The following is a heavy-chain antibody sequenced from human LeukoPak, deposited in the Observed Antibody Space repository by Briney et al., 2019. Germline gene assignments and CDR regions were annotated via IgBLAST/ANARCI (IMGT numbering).Heavy chain of an antibody. CDR2: IWYDGSNK. Sequence: GGSLRLSCAASGFTFSSYGMHCVRQAPGKGLELVAVIWYDGSNKYYADSVKGRFTISRDNSKNTLYLQMNSLRAEDTAVYYCARDGVVVPAAAYYFDYWGQGTLVTVSS. J-gene: IGHJ4*02. CDR1: GFTFSSYG. D-gene: IGHD2-2*01. V-gene: IGHV3-33*01. CDR3: ARDGVVVPAAAYYFDY.